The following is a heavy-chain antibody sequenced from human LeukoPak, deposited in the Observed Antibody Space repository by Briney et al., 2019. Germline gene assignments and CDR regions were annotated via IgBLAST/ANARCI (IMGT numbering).Heavy chain of an antibody. J-gene: IGHJ4*02. CDR3: ARDPNRLADYGGDYFDH. V-gene: IGHV3-30*04. CDR2: ISNDGSHK. Sequence: GGSLRLPCAASGFPFSSYSMHWVRQAPGNGLEWVAVISNDGSHKYYADSVKGRSIISRDNSKNTLSLQMNTLRPDDTAVFYCARDPNRLADYGGDYFDHWGQGTLVTVSS. D-gene: IGHD4-23*01. CDR1: GFPFSSYS.